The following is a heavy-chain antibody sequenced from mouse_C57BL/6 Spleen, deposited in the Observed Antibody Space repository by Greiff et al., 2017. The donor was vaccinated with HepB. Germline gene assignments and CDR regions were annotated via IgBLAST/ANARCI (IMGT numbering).Heavy chain of an antibody. CDR1: GYAFSSYW. D-gene: IGHD2-3*01. CDR2: IYPGDGDT. V-gene: IGHV1-80*01. CDR3: ARGTYDGYDVGY. J-gene: IGHJ2*01. Sequence: VQLQQSGAELVKPGASVKISCKASGYAFSSYWMNWVKQRPGKGLEWIGQIYPGDGDTNYNGKFKGKATLTADKSSSTAYMQLSRLTSEDSAVYFCARGTYDGYDVGYWGQGTTLTVSS.